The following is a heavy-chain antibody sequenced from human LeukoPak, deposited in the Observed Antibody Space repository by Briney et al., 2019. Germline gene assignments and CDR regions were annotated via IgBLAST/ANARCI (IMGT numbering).Heavy chain of an antibody. CDR1: GFTFSSYA. Sequence: GGSLRLSCAASGFTFSSYAMSWVRQAPGKGLEWVSSISYRSSDIEYADSVKGRFTISRDNAKKSLYLQMSSLRAEDTAVYYCARDRGIAAAQGEYWGQGTLVTVSS. CDR2: ISYRSSDI. V-gene: IGHV3-21*01. D-gene: IGHD6-13*01. CDR3: ARDRGIAAAQGEY. J-gene: IGHJ4*02.